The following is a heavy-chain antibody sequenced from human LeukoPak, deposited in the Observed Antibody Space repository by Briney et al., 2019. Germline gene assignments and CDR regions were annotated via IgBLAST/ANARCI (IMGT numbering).Heavy chain of an antibody. CDR3: ARGFATMVRGARGGYHYGMDV. J-gene: IGHJ6*02. CDR1: GGSFSGYY. CDR2: INHSGST. V-gene: IGHV4-34*01. D-gene: IGHD3-10*01. Sequence: KPSETLSLTCAVYGGSFSGYYWSWIRQPPGEGLEWIGEINHSGSTNYNPSLKSRVTISVDTSKNQFSLKLSSVTAADTAVYYCARGFATMVRGARGGYHYGMDVWGQGTTVTVSS.